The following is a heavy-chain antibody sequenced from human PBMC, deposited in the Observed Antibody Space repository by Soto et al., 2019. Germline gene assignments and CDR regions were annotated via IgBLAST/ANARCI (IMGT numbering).Heavy chain of an antibody. CDR1: GYSFTRNG. V-gene: IGHV1-18*01. CDR3: VRDRDSDTWPSRDV. Sequence: QVHLVQSGAELKKPGASVRVSCKASGYSFTRNGISWVRQAPGQGREWMGWISGKNGDTNYAQKFQGRVIMTTDTSTSTAYMELRSLRSDDTAVYYCVRDRDSDTWPSRDVWGQGTTVTVSS. CDR2: ISGKNGDT. D-gene: IGHD1-26*01. J-gene: IGHJ6*02.